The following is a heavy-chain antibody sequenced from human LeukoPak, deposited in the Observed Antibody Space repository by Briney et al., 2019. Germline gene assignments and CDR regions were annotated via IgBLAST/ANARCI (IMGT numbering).Heavy chain of an antibody. CDR3: AKDLDSGSYSAFQH. D-gene: IGHD1-26*01. Sequence: GGSLRLSCAASGFSFSTYRMSWVRQAPGKGLEWVSAISGSGGSTNYADSVKGRFTISRDNSKNTLYLQMNSLRAEDTAVYYCAKDLDSGSYSAFQHWGQGTLVTVSS. V-gene: IGHV3-23*01. J-gene: IGHJ1*01. CDR1: GFSFSTYR. CDR2: ISGSGGST.